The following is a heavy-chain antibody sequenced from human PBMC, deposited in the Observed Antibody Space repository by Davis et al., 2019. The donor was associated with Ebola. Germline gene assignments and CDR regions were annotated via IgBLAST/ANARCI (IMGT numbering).Heavy chain of an antibody. CDR3: ARDRGYHTSSGYRGRWFDP. CDR1: GFIFNTYA. CDR2: ISYDGSKK. D-gene: IGHD3-22*01. V-gene: IGHV3-30-3*01. J-gene: IGHJ5*02. Sequence: GESLKISCAASGFIFNTYAMHWVRQAPGKGLEWVAVISYDGSKKNHADSLKGRFTISRDNSKNTLYLQMSSLRSEDTGLYFCARDRGYHTSSGYRGRWFDPWGQGTLVTVSS.